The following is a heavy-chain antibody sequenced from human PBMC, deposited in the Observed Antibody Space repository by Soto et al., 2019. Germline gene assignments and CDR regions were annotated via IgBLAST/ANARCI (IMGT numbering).Heavy chain of an antibody. CDR1: GDAITTGSYS. CDR2: IHVSGYT. V-gene: IGHV4-30-2*01. CDR3: ARGGALRPNAHVPLDP. J-gene: IGHJ5*02. D-gene: IGHD2-2*01. Sequence: HLQLQASGSGLVKPSQTLSLTCTVSGDAITTGSYSWSWILQAPGKGLEWIGNIHVSGYTSFNTSITRRVSISGATSNTQFSLDVMSVTAAATAVYYCARGGALRPNAHVPLDPWGQGRLVTVSS.